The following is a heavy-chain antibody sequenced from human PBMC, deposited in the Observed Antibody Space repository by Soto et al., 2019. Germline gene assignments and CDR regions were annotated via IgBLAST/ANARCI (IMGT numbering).Heavy chain of an antibody. CDR2: ISYDGSNK. J-gene: IGHJ3*02. Sequence: GGSLRLSCAASGFTFSSYGMHWVRQAPGKGLEWVAVISYDGSNKYYADSVKGRFTISRDNSKNTLYLQMNSLRAEDTAVYYCAKEGGDILAFDIWGQGTMVTVSS. CDR1: GFTFSSYG. V-gene: IGHV3-30*18. CDR3: AKEGGDILAFDI. D-gene: IGHD2-21*02.